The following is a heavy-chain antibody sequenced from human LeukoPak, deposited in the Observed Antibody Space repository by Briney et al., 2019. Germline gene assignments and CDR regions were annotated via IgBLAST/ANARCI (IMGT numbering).Heavy chain of an antibody. V-gene: IGHV5-51*01. CDR2: IYPGDSDT. CDR1: GYSFTSYW. Sequence: GESLRISCKGSGYSFTSYWIGWVRQMPGKGLEWMGIIYPGDSDTRYSPSFQGQVTISADKSISTAYLQWSSLKASDTAMYYCASRPFETTVVPWDFYWGQGTQVTVSS. CDR3: ASRPFETTVVPWDFY. D-gene: IGHD4-17*01. J-gene: IGHJ4*02.